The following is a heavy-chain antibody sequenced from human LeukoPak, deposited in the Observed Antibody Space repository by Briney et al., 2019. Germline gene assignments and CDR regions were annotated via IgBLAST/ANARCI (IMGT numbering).Heavy chain of an antibody. D-gene: IGHD5-18*01. CDR1: GVSISSGGYY. V-gene: IGHV4-31*02. CDR2: IYYSGST. J-gene: IGHJ4*02. Sequence: PSETLSLTCTVSGVSISSGGYYWSWLRQHPGKGLEWIGYIYYSGSTYYNPSLKSRVTTSVDTSKNQFSLKLSSVTAADTAVYYCASWGYSYGFDYWGQGTLVTVSS. CDR3: ASWGYSYGFDY.